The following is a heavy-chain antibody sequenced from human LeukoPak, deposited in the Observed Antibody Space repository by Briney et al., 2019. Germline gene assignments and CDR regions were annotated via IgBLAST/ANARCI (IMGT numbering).Heavy chain of an antibody. Sequence: SQTLSLTCAISGDGVSSNSAAWNWIRQSPSRGLEWLGRTYYRSKWYNDYAVSVKSRITINPDTSKNQFSLQLNSVTPEDTAVYYCARGGLRLWFGELNHYYMDVWGKGTTVTVSS. J-gene: IGHJ6*03. D-gene: IGHD3-10*01. CDR2: TYYRSKWYN. CDR3: ARGGLRLWFGELNHYYMDV. CDR1: GDGVSSNSAA. V-gene: IGHV6-1*01.